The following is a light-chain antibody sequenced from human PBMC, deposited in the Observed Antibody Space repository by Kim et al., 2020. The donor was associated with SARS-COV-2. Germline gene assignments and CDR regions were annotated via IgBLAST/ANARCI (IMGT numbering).Light chain of an antibody. J-gene: IGKJ1*01. CDR1: QGISNY. CDR2: AAS. V-gene: IGKV1-27*01. Sequence: ASVGDIVTITCRASQGISNYLAWYHQKPGKVPKLLIYAASALRSGVPSRFSGSGSGTDFTLTITSLQPEDVAVYYCQQCKGAPWTFGHGTKVDIK. CDR3: QQCKGAPWT.